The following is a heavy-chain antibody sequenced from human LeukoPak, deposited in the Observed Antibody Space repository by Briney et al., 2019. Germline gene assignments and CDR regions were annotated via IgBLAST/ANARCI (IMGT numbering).Heavy chain of an antibody. CDR1: GGSVSSSIYY. Sequence: SETLSLTRTVSGGSVSSSIYYWGWIRQPPGKGLERIGSIYYSGSTSYNPSLKSRVTISVDTSKNQFSLKLTSVTAADTAVYYCASRNDILTGYVFDFWGQGTLVTVSS. V-gene: IGHV4-39*01. D-gene: IGHD3-9*01. CDR3: ASRNDILTGYVFDF. CDR2: IYYSGST. J-gene: IGHJ4*02.